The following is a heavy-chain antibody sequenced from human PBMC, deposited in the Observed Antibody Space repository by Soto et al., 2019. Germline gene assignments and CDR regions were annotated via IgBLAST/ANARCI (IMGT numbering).Heavy chain of an antibody. CDR1: GFTFSSYA. J-gene: IGHJ3*02. CDR2: ISSNGGST. D-gene: IGHD2-21*02. CDR3: ARDGCSGDCDSAYAFDI. Sequence: EVQLVESGGGLVQPGGSLRLSCAASGFTFSSYAMHWVRQAPGKGLEYVSAISSNGGSTYYANSVKGRFTISRDNSKNTLYLQMGSLRAEDMAVYYCARDGCSGDCDSAYAFDIWGQGTMVTVSS. V-gene: IGHV3-64*01.